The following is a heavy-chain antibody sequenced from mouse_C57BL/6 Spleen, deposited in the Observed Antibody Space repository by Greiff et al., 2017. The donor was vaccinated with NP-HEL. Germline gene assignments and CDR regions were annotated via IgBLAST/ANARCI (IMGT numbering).Heavy chain of an antibody. Sequence: QVQLQQPGTELVKPGASVKLSCKASGYTFTSYWMHWVKQRPGQGLEWIGNINPSNGGTNYNEKFKSKATLTVDQSSSTAYMQLSSLTSEDSAVYYCARCPNYYGSSSYAMDYWGQGTSVTVSS. V-gene: IGHV1-53*01. CDR2: INPSNGGT. CDR1: GYTFTSYW. CDR3: ARCPNYYGSSSYAMDY. J-gene: IGHJ4*01. D-gene: IGHD1-1*01.